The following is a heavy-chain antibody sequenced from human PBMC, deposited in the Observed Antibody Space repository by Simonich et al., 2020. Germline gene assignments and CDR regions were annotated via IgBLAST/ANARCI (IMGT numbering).Heavy chain of an antibody. CDR1: GYTFTSFG. D-gene: IGHD6-13*01. Sequence: QVQLVQSGAEVKKPGASVKVSCKASGYTFTSFGISWVRQAPGQGLEWMGGNSAYNDNTNYAQKLQGRVTMTTDTSTSTAYMELRSLRSDDTAVYYCARDQGGRAAAATDYWGQGTLVTVSS. J-gene: IGHJ4*02. CDR2: NSAYNDNT. V-gene: IGHV1-18*01. CDR3: ARDQGGRAAAATDY.